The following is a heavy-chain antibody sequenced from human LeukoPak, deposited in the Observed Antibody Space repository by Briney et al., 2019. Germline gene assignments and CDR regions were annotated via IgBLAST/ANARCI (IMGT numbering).Heavy chain of an antibody. V-gene: IGHV4-39*01. Sequence: SETLSLTCTVSGGSMSSSNSYWGWVRQPPGKGLEWIGSIYYSGSTYYNPSLKSRVTISVDTSKNQFSLKLTSVTAADTAVYYCARRARSNFRDDAFDIWGRGTMVTVSS. CDR3: ARRARSNFRDDAFDI. D-gene: IGHD2/OR15-2a*01. J-gene: IGHJ3*02. CDR2: IYYSGST. CDR1: GGSMSSSNSY.